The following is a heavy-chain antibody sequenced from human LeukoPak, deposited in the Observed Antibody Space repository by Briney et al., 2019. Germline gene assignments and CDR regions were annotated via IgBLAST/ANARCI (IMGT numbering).Heavy chain of an antibody. CDR1: GGTFSSYA. D-gene: IGHD1-26*01. CDR3: ASQKGVVGVDY. J-gene: IGHJ4*02. CDR2: ITPIFGTA. Sequence: ASVKVSCKASGGTFSSYAISWVRQAPGQGLEWMGRITPIFGTANYAQKFQGRVTITTDESTSTAYMELSSLRSEDTAVYYCASQKGVVGVDYWGQGTLVTVSS. V-gene: IGHV1-69*05.